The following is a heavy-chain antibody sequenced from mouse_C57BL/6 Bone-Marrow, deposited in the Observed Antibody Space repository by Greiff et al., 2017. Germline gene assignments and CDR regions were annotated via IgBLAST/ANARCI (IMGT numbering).Heavy chain of an antibody. CDR1: GFSLSTFGMG. D-gene: IGHD1-1*01. CDR2: IWWDDDK. Sequence: QVTLKESGPGILQPSQTLSLTCSFSGFSLSTFGMGVGWIRQPSGKGLEWLAHIWWDDDKYYNPALKSRLTISKDTSKNQVFLKIANVDTADTATYYCARMSPYYYGSSPGFAYWGQGTLVTVSA. V-gene: IGHV8-8*01. J-gene: IGHJ3*01. CDR3: ARMSPYYYGSSPGFAY.